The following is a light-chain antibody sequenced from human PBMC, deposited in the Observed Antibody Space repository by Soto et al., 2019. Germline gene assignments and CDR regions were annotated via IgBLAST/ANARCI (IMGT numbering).Light chain of an antibody. Sequence: AIRMPNSPASFSASTEARLPITGRASQGISSYLAWYQQKPGKAPKLLIYAASTLQSGVPSRFSGSGSGTDFTFTISSLQPEDVAAYYCQKYNSAPLTVGGGNKVDIK. CDR1: QGISSY. CDR2: AAS. CDR3: QKYNSAPLT. J-gene: IGKJ4*01. V-gene: IGKV1-8*01.